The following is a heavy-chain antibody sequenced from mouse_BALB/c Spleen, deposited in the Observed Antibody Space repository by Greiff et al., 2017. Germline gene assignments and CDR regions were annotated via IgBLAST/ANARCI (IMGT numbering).Heavy chain of an antibody. CDR1: GYAFSSSW. V-gene: IGHV1-82*01. J-gene: IGHJ4*01. CDR2: IYPGDGDT. D-gene: IGHD1-1*01. CDR3: ARDGLLDYAMDY. Sequence: VQLQQSGPELVKPGASVKISCKASGYAFSSSWMNWVKQRPGQGLEWIGRIYPGDGDTNYNGKFKGKATLTADKSSSTAYMQLSSLTSVDSAVYFCARDGLLDYAMDYWGQGTSVTVSS.